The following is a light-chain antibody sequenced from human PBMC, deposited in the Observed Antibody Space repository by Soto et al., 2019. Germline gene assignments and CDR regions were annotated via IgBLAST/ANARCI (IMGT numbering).Light chain of an antibody. J-gene: IGKJ2*01. CDR2: GAS. CDR1: QSVSSSY. Sequence: EIVLTQSPGTLSLSPGERATLSCRASQSVSSSYLVWYQQKPGQAPRLLIYGASSRATGIPDRFSGSGSGTDFTLTISRLEPEDFAVYYCQQYGSSPNTLGQGTKLEIK. CDR3: QQYGSSPNT. V-gene: IGKV3-20*01.